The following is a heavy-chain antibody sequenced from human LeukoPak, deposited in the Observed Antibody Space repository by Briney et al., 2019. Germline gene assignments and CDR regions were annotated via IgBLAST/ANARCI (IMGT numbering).Heavy chain of an antibody. Sequence: ASVKVSCKASGYTFTSYGISWVRQAPGQGLEWMGWVSAYNGNTNYAQKLQGRVTMTTDTSTSTAYMELRRLRSDDTAVYYCASSRDCYNLYFDYWGQGTLVTVSS. V-gene: IGHV1-18*01. D-gene: IGHD5-24*01. CDR3: ASSRDCYNLYFDY. CDR1: GYTFTSYG. CDR2: VSAYNGNT. J-gene: IGHJ4*02.